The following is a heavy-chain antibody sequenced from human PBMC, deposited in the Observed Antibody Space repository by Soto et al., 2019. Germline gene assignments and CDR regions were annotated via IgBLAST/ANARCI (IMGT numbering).Heavy chain of an antibody. J-gene: IGHJ5*02. CDR3: ARVPSDGSGRWFDP. D-gene: IGHD3-10*01. V-gene: IGHV1-18*01. Sequence: QVQLVQSGAEVMNPGASVKVSCKAFGYSFSSLTIGWVRQAPGQGPEWMGWISTYNGNTNYAQNVQGRVTMTTDTSTTTVYMELRSLTSDDTAVYYCARVPSDGSGRWFDPWGQGTLVIVSS. CDR1: GYSFSSLT. CDR2: ISTYNGNT.